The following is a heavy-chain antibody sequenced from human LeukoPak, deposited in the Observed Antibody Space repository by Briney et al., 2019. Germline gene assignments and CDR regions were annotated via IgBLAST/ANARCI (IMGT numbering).Heavy chain of an antibody. J-gene: IGHJ4*02. Sequence: AETLSLTCAVYGGSFRGYYWSWIRQPPGKGLEWIGGINHSGSTNYNPSLKSRVTISLDTSMKRFSLKLNSVTAADTAVYYCASTERCSTTCPLDYWGQGTLVTVSS. CDR1: GGSFRGYY. CDR3: ASTERCSTTCPLDY. V-gene: IGHV4-34*01. CDR2: INHSGST. D-gene: IGHD2-2*01.